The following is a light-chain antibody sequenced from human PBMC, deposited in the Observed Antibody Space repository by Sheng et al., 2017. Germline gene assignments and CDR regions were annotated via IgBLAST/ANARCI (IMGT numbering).Light chain of an antibody. CDR3: QKYNSAPWT. J-gene: IGKJ1*01. V-gene: IGKV1-27*01. CDR2: TAS. CDR1: QDISNY. Sequence: DIQMTQSPSSLSASVGDRVTITCRASQDISNYLAWYQQKPGKVPKPLIYTASTLQSGVPSRFSGSGSGTDFTLTISSLQPEDVATYYCQKYNSAPWTLGQGTRVEIK.